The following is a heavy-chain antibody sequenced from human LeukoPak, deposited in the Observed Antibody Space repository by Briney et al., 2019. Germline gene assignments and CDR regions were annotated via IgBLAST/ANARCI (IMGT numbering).Heavy chain of an antibody. CDR3: ARAHGPHDY. CDR1: GGSFSGYY. J-gene: IGHJ4*02. CDR2: INHSGST. V-gene: IGHV4-34*01. Sequence: SSETLSLTCAVYGGSFSGYYWSWIRQPPGKGLEWIGEINHSGSTNYNPSLKSRVTISVDTSKNQFSLKLSSVTAADTAVYYCARAHGPHDYWGQGTLVTVSS.